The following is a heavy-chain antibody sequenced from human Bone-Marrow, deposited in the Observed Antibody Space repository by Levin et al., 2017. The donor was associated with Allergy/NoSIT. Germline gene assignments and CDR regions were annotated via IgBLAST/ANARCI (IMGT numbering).Heavy chain of an antibody. CDR1: GYTFTNYG. Sequence: GESLKISCKASGYTFTNYGISWVRQAPGQGLEWVGWISPYNGKTNHAQKFQGRVTMTTDTFTSTAYMDLRSLKSDDTAVYYCARDHGYSGYILDWGQGTLVTVSS. V-gene: IGHV1-18*01. J-gene: IGHJ4*02. CDR3: ARDHGYSGYILD. CDR2: ISPYNGKT. D-gene: IGHD5-12*01.